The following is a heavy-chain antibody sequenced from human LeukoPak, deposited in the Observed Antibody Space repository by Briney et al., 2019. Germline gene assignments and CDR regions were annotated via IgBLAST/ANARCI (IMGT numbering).Heavy chain of an antibody. CDR3: ARVVAVPNYYYYGMDV. CDR2: IYYSGST. CDR1: GGSISSYY. Sequence: PSETLSLTCTVSGGSISSYYWSRIRQPPGKGLEWIGYIYYSGSTNYNPSLKSRVTISVDTSKNQFSLKLSSVTAADTAVYYCARVVAVPNYYYYGMDVWGQGTTVTVSS. J-gene: IGHJ6*02. D-gene: IGHD6-19*01. V-gene: IGHV4-59*01.